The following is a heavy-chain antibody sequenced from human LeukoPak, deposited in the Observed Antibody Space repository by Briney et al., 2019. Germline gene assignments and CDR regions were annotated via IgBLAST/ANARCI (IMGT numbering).Heavy chain of an antibody. CDR1: GYTFTSYD. D-gene: IGHD2/OR15-2a*01. CDR3: ARDADVNAFDI. V-gene: IGHV1-8*01. CDR2: MNPNSGNA. J-gene: IGHJ3*02. Sequence: ASVKVSCKASGYTFTSYDINWVRQATGQGLEWMGWMNPNSGNAGYAQKFQGRVTTTRNTSISTAYMELSSLRSEDTAVYYCARDADVNAFDIWGQGTMVTVSS.